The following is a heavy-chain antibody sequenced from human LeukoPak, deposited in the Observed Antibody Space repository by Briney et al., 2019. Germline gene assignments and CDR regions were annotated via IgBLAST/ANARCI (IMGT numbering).Heavy chain of an antibody. D-gene: IGHD3-10*01. Sequence: ASVKVSCKASGYTFTDYFMHWVRQAPGQGLEWMGWINPNSGGTNFAQKFQGRVTMTRDTSISTAYMELSRLRSDDTAVYYCARDLVYGSGSYPDNWFDPWGQGTLVTVSS. J-gene: IGHJ5*02. CDR1: GYTFTDYF. CDR2: INPNSGGT. V-gene: IGHV1-2*02. CDR3: ARDLVYGSGSYPDNWFDP.